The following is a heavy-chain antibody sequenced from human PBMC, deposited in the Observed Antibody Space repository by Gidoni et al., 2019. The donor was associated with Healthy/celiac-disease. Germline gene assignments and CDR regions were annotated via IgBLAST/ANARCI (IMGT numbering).Heavy chain of an antibody. J-gene: IGHJ4*02. D-gene: IGHD3-22*01. CDR1: GGSISSGGYY. Sequence: QVQLQESGPGLVKPSQTLPRTCTVPGGSISSGGYYWSWIRQHPGKGLEWIGYIYYSGSTYYNPSLKSRVTISVDTSKNQFSLKLSSVTAADTAVYYCARGGYDSSGYYPFFDYWGQGTLVTVSS. CDR2: IYYSGST. CDR3: ARGGYDSSGYYPFFDY. V-gene: IGHV4-31*03.